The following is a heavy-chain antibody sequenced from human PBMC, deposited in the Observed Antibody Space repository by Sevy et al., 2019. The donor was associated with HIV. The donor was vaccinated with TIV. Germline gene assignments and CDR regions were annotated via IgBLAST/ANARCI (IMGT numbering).Heavy chain of an antibody. CDR3: ARRYFDL. Sequence: GGSLRLSCDDSGFTFDMYWMQWVRQAPGKGLEWVANIRQDGNEIYYAASVRGRFTISRDNAKESLYLQMNNLRVEDTATYYCARRYFDLWGQGTLVTVSS. V-gene: IGHV3-7*03. CDR2: IRQDGNEI. J-gene: IGHJ4*02. CDR1: GFTFDMYW.